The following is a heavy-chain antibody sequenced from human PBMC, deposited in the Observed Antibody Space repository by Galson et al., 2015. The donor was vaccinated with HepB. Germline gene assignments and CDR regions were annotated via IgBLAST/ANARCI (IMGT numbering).Heavy chain of an antibody. V-gene: IGHV3-33*03. CDR3: AKDGIMVSNNPYQLHF. J-gene: IGHJ4*02. D-gene: IGHD2-8*01. Sequence: SLRLSCAASGFTFRSFGIHWVRQAPGKGLEWVALIWADGTNTYYADSVKGRFTISRDNSKNTLNLQMNSLRAEDTAVYYRAKDGIMVSNNPYQLHFWGQGTLVSVSS. CDR1: GFTFRSFG. CDR2: IWADGTNT.